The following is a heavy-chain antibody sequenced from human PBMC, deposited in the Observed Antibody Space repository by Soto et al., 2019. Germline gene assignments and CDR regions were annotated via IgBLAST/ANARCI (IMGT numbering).Heavy chain of an antibody. D-gene: IGHD7-27*01. CDR3: VHSSKGLGRRSFDF. Sequence: QITLKESGPPLQKPTQTLTLTCSISGLSLSTTGVGVGWIRQPPGKALEWLALIYWDDDKRYSPSLKSRLTITKDSSTNQVLLTMTDIDPVHTATYYSVHSSKGLGRRSFDFWGQGTMVTVSA. V-gene: IGHV2-5*02. CDR1: GLSLSTTGVG. CDR2: IYWDDDK. J-gene: IGHJ3*01.